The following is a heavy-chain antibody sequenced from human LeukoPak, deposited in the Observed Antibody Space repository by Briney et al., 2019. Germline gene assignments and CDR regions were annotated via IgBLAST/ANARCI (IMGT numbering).Heavy chain of an antibody. J-gene: IGHJ4*02. V-gene: IGHV3-9*01. CDR3: EKATGYCSSTSCHYFDY. CDR2: INWNSGSI. Sequence: PGGSLRVSCAASGFTFDDYAMHWVRQAPGKGLDCVSGINWNSGSISYADSVKGRFTISRDNAKNSLYLQMTSLRAEDRALYYCEKATGYCSSTSCHYFDYWGQGTLVTVSS. D-gene: IGHD2-2*01. CDR1: GFTFDDYA.